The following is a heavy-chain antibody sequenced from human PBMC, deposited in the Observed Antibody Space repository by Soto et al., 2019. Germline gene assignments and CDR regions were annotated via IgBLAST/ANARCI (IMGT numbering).Heavy chain of an antibody. CDR2: IIPILGTA. CDR1: GGTFSSYA. J-gene: IGHJ6*02. CDR3: ARGQYVVVTAIYYYGMDV. V-gene: IGHV1-69*12. Sequence: QVQLVQSGAEVKKPGSSVKVSCKASGGTFSSYAIGGVGQAPGQGLDGWGGIIPILGTANYARKFQGRVTITADESTSTAYMELSSLRSEDTAVYYCARGQYVVVTAIYYYGMDVWGQGTTVTVSS. D-gene: IGHD2-21*02.